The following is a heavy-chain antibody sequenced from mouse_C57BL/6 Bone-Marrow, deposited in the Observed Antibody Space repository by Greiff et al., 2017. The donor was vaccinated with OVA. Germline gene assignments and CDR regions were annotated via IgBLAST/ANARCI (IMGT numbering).Heavy chain of an antibody. CDR2: IYPGSGST. V-gene: IGHV1-55*01. Sequence: QVQLQQPGAELVKPGASVQMSCKASGYTFTSYWITWVKQRPGQGLEWIGDIYPGSGSTTYNEKFKSKATLTVDTSSSTAYMQLSSLTSEDSAVYYCAREGGNGYDAMDYWGQGTSVTVSS. J-gene: IGHJ4*01. CDR1: GYTFTSYW. CDR3: AREGGNGYDAMDY.